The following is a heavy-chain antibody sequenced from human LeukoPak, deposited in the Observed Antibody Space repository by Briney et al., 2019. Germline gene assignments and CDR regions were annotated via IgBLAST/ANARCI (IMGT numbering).Heavy chain of an antibody. CDR3: ANIQWELPLDY. Sequence: PGRSLRLSCAASGFTFSSYAMHWVRQAPGKGLEWVAVISYDGSNKYYADSVKGRFTISRDNSKNALYLQMNSLRAEDTAVYYCANIQWELPLDYWDQGTLVTVSS. J-gene: IGHJ4*02. CDR2: ISYDGSNK. V-gene: IGHV3-30-3*01. D-gene: IGHD1-26*01. CDR1: GFTFSSYA.